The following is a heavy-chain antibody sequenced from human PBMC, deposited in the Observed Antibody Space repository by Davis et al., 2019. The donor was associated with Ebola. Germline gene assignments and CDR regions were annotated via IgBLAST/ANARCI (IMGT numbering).Heavy chain of an antibody. CDR1: GFTFSSYA. CDR3: TKDFDYEGGH. D-gene: IGHD3-9*01. Sequence: GEFLKISCAASGFTFSSYAMHWVRQAPGKGLEWVAVISYDGSNKYYADSVKGRFTISRDNAKNTLSLQMDSLRAEDTAVYYCTKDFDYEGGHWGQGSLVSVSS. J-gene: IGHJ4*02. CDR2: ISYDGSNK. V-gene: IGHV3-30-3*01.